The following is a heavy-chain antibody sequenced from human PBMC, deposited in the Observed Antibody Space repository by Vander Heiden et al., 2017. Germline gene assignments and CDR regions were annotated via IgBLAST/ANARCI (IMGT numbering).Heavy chain of an antibody. CDR3: ARGQLVDPFDY. D-gene: IGHD2-15*01. CDR1: GFTVSTNY. V-gene: IGHV3-53*02. J-gene: IGHJ4*02. CDR2: IDSVGNT. Sequence: EVQLVETGGDLIQPGGSLRLSCAVYGFTVSTNYMSWVRQAPGMGLEWVSFIDSVGNTSYADSVKGRFTISRDNSKNTVYLHMNSLRAEDGAVYYCARGQLVDPFDYWGQGTLVTVSS.